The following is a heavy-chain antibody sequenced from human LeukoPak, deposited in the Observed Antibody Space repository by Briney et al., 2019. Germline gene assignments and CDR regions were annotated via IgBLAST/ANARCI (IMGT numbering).Heavy chain of an antibody. CDR3: ARGGPTGALDY. D-gene: IGHD7-27*01. CDR2: IKQDGSEK. V-gene: IGHV3-7*01. CDR1: GFTFNSYW. J-gene: IGHJ4*02. Sequence: GGSLRLSCAASGFTFNSYWMSWVRQAPGKGLEWVANIKQDGSEKYYVDSVKGRFTISRDNAKNSLYLQMNSLRADDTAMYYCARGGPTGALDYWGQGTLVTVSS.